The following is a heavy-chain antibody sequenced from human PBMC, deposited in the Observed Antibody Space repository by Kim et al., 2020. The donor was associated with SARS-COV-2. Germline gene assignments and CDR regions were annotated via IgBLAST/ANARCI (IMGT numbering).Heavy chain of an antibody. J-gene: IGHJ3*02. Sequence: GGSLRLSCAASGFTFSSYSMNWVRQAPGKGLEWVSSISSSSSYIYYADSVKGRFTISRDNAKNSLYLQMNSLRAEDTAVYYCARDLYLAYCGGDCDAFDIWGQGTMVTVSS. CDR1: GFTFSSYS. D-gene: IGHD2-21*02. CDR3: ARDLYLAYCGGDCDAFDI. CDR2: ISSSSSYI. V-gene: IGHV3-21*01.